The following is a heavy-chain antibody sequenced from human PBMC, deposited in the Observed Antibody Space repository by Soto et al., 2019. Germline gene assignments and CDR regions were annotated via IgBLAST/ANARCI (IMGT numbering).Heavy chain of an antibody. Sequence: PGGSLRLSCAASGFSLSSYGMHWVRQAPGKGLEWVAVIWYDGSNKYYADSVKGRFTISRDNSKNTLYLQMNSLRAEDTAVYYCARVFTDQYDILTGYYDYWGQGTLVTVSS. CDR3: ARVFTDQYDILTGYYDY. CDR2: IWYDGSNK. D-gene: IGHD3-9*01. V-gene: IGHV3-33*01. CDR1: GFSLSSYG. J-gene: IGHJ4*02.